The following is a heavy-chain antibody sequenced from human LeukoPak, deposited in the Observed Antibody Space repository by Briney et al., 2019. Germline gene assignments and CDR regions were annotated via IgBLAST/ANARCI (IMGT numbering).Heavy chain of an antibody. CDR1: GGSISSGGYS. J-gene: IGHJ4*02. Sequence: PSQTLSLTCAVSGGSISSGGYSWSWIRRPPGKGLEWIGYIYHSGSTYYNPSLRSRVTISVDRSKNQFSLKLSSVTAAGTAVYYCARGRYGSGSYYAFDYWGQGTLVTVSS. CDR3: ARGRYGSGSYYAFDY. CDR2: IYHSGST. V-gene: IGHV4-30-2*01. D-gene: IGHD3-10*01.